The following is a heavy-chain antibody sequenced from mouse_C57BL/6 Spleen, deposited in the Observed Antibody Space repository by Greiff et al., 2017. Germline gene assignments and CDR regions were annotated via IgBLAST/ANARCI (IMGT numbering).Heavy chain of an antibody. CDR1: GFTFSSYG. V-gene: IGHV5-6*01. Sequence: EVQVVESGGDLVKPGGSLKLSCAASGFTFSSYGMSWVRQTPDKRLEWVATISSGGSYTYYPDSVKGRFTISRDNAKNTLYLQISSLKSEDSAMYYCARHVPPLDYWGQGTTLTVSS. J-gene: IGHJ2*01. CDR2: ISSGGSYT. CDR3: ARHVPPLDY.